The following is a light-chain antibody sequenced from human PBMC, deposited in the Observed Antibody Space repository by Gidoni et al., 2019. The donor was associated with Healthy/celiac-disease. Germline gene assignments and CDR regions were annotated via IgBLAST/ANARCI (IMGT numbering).Light chain of an antibody. CDR1: QSISSW. Sequence: DIQMTQSPSTLSASVGDRVTITCRAGQSISSWLAWYQQKPGKAPKLLTYDASSLESGVPSRFSGSGSGTEFTLTISSLQPDDFATYYCQQYNSYSITFGQGTRLEIK. J-gene: IGKJ5*01. CDR2: DAS. CDR3: QQYNSYSIT. V-gene: IGKV1-5*01.